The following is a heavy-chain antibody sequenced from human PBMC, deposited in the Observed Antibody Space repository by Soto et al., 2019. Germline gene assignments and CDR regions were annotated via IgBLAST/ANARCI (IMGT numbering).Heavy chain of an antibody. J-gene: IGHJ6*02. CDR1: GYRFTXYW. Sequence: GESLKISCKGSGYRFTXYWIGCVRQMPGKGLEWMGIIYPGDSDTRYSPSFQGQVTISADKSISTAYLQWSSLKASDTAMYYCARVRTVVTPNYYYGMDVWGQGTTVTVSS. CDR2: IYPGDSDT. D-gene: IGHD2-21*02. CDR3: ARVRTVVTPNYYYGMDV. V-gene: IGHV5-51*01.